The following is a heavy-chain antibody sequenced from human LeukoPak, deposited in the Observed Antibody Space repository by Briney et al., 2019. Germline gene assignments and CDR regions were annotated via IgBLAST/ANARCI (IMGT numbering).Heavy chain of an antibody. CDR2: INPNSGGT. V-gene: IGHV1-2*02. CDR1: GYTFTGYY. CDR3: ARVVPAVGDYYYYYMDV. Sequence: SVKVSCKASGYTFTGYYMHWVRQAPGQGLEWMGWINPNSGGTNYAQKFQGRVTMTRDTSISTAYMELSRLRSDDTAVYYCARVVPAVGDYYYYYMDVWGKGTTVTVSS. J-gene: IGHJ6*03. D-gene: IGHD2-2*01.